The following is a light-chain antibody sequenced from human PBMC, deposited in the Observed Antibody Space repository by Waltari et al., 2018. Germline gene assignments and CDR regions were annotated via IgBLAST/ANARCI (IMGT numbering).Light chain of an antibody. CDR2: GAS. J-gene: IGKJ4*01. V-gene: IGKV3-15*01. Sequence: EVVITQSPAALSVSPGKRVTLPCKASQTIDNNLAWYQQKPGHSPRRLIYGASTRATGVHASFSGSGSETDFTLTSSSLQSEDCAVFYCQRYNRWPPLTFGGGTNVEIK. CDR1: QTIDNN. CDR3: QRYNRWPPLT.